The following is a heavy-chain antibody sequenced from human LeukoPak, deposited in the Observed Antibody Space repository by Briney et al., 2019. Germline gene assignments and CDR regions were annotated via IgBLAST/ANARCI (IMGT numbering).Heavy chain of an antibody. Sequence: GGSLRLSCAASGFTVSSNYMTWVRQAPGKGLEWVSVIYKNAITYYADSVKGRFTISRDNSKNTLYLQMNSLRAEDTAVYYCAKAANSYGNYYYYYMDVWGKGTTVTVSS. CDR1: GFTVSSNY. V-gene: IGHV3-53*01. D-gene: IGHD5-18*01. CDR2: IYKNAIT. CDR3: AKAANSYGNYYYYYMDV. J-gene: IGHJ6*03.